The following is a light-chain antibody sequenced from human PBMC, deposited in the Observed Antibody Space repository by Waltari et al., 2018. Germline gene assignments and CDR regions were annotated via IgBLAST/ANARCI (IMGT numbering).Light chain of an antibody. CDR2: DAS. CDR1: QSVNNY. J-gene: IGKJ4*01. V-gene: IGKV3-11*01. Sequence: EIVLTQSPATLSLSPGERATLSCRASQSVNNYLAWYQQRPGQAPRPLIYDASNGATGSPARFSGSGFGTDFTLTISTLEPEDFAVYYCQQRANWLTFGGGTKVEIK. CDR3: QQRANWLT.